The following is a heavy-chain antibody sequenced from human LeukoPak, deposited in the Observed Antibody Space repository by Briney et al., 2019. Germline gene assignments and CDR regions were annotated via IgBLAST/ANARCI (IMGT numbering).Heavy chain of an antibody. J-gene: IGHJ4*02. Sequence: GGSLRLSCAASEFPFSSYWMAWVRQAPGKGLEWVASIKQDGSEKYYVDSVKGRFTISKDNSKNSLYLQMSSLRAEDTAMYYCAREDRSCYYYWGQGTLVTVSS. CDR1: EFPFSSYW. V-gene: IGHV3-7*03. D-gene: IGHD2-15*01. CDR2: IKQDGSEK. CDR3: AREDRSCYYY.